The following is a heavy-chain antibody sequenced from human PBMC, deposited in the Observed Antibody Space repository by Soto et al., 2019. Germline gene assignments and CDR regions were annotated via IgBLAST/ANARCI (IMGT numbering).Heavy chain of an antibody. CDR2: IYYSGST. CDR1: GGSISRYY. CDR3: ARSVTP. V-gene: IGHV4-59*01. J-gene: IGHJ5*02. Sequence: PSETLSLACPVSGGSISRYYWSWIRQPPGKGLEWIGYIYYSGSTNYNPSLKSRVTISVDTSKNQFSLKLSSVTAADTAVYYCARSVTPWGQGTLVTVSS. D-gene: IGHD3-10*01.